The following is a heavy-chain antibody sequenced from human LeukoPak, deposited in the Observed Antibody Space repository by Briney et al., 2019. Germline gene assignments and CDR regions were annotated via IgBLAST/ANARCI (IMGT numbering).Heavy chain of an antibody. CDR3: ARRAGCYSHPYDC. Sequence: VTLSLTCAVSGFTVSGNYMSWVRQAPGKGLEWVSHIYSGGTTYYDQSLKSRVTISIDKSKNKLSLKMNCLTAEDTAVYYRARRAGCYSHPYDCWGQGILVTAAS. V-gene: IGHV3-53*01. D-gene: IGHD4-23*01. CDR2: IYSGGTT. CDR1: GFTVSGNY. J-gene: IGHJ4*02.